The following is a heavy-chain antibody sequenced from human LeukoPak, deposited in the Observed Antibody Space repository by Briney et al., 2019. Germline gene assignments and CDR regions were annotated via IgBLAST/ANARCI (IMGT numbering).Heavy chain of an antibody. J-gene: IGHJ4*02. Sequence: GGSLRLSCAASGFTFSSYAMHWVRQAPGKGLEWVAVISYDGSNKYYADSVKGRFTISRDNSKNTLYLQMNSLRAEDTAVYYCARGDHDFWSGYFLDYWGQGTLVTVSS. V-gene: IGHV3-30*04. CDR2: ISYDGSNK. CDR3: ARGDHDFWSGYFLDY. D-gene: IGHD3-3*01. CDR1: GFTFSSYA.